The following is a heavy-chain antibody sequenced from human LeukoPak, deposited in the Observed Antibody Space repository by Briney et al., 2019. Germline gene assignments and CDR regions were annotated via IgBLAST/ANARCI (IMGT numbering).Heavy chain of an antibody. CDR2: ISGSGGST. Sequence: GGSLRLSCAASGFTFSSYAMSWVRQAPGKGLEWVSAISGSGGSTYYADSVKGRFTISRDNSKNTLYLQMNSLRAEDTAVYYCAKDIMIVVAPGGYFDLWGRGTLVTVSS. J-gene: IGHJ2*01. CDR1: GFTFSSYA. D-gene: IGHD3-22*01. CDR3: AKDIMIVVAPGGYFDL. V-gene: IGHV3-23*01.